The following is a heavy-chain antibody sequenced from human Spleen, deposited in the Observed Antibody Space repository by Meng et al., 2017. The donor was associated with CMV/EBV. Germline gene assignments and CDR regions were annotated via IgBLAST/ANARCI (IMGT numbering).Heavy chain of an antibody. D-gene: IGHD4-17*01. CDR1: GGSFSGYY. V-gene: IGHV4-34*01. CDR2: INHSGST. Sequence: QVPLQQWGAGLLKPSETLSLTCAVYGGSFSGYYWSWIRQPPGKGLEWIGEINHSGSTNYNPSLKSRVTISVDTSKNQFSLKLSSVTAADTAVYYCARGDGDYGSYYWGQGTLVTVSS. J-gene: IGHJ4*02. CDR3: ARGDGDYGSYY.